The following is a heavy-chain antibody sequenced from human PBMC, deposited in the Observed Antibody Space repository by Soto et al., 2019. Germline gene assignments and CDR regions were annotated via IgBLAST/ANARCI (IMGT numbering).Heavy chain of an antibody. CDR2: INPSGGRT. D-gene: IGHD3-3*01. V-gene: IGHV1-46*01. J-gene: IGHJ6*02. Sequence: ASVKVYWKAAGYTFTSYYMHWVRQAPGQGLEWMGIINPSGGRTSYAQKFQGRVTMTRDTSTSTVYMELSSLRSEDTAVYYCASGDYFWSGRTQYCTDVRGQGPMGSVS. CDR1: GYTFTSYY. CDR3: ASGDYFWSGRTQYCTDV.